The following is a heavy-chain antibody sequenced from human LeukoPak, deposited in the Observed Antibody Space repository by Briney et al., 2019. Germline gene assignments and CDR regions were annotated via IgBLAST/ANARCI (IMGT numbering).Heavy chain of an antibody. Sequence: GGSLRLSCAASGFTFSSYAMSWVRQAPGKGLEWVSAISGSGGSTYYADSVKGRFTISRDNSKNTLYLQMNSLRAEDTAVYYCAKEVEMYYYDSSGPTGFDYWGQGTLVTVSS. V-gene: IGHV3-23*01. D-gene: IGHD3-22*01. CDR2: ISGSGGST. CDR3: AKEVEMYYYDSSGPTGFDY. CDR1: GFTFSSYA. J-gene: IGHJ4*02.